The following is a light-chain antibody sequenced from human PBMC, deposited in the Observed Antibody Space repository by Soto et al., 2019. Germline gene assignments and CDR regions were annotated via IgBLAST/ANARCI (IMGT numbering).Light chain of an antibody. CDR2: DAS. J-gene: IGKJ5*01. Sequence: EIVMTQSPATLSVSPCESATLSCRTGQRVNSNLAWYQQKPGQAPRLLLHDASSRATGIPDRFSGGGSGTDFTLTISRLEPEDFAVYYCQQFSSYPLTFGGGTRLEIK. CDR1: QRVNSN. V-gene: IGKV3-20*01. CDR3: QQFSSYPLT.